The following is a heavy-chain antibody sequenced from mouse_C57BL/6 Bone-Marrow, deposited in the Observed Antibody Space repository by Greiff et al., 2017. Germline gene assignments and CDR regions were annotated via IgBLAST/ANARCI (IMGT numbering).Heavy chain of an antibody. CDR2: IYPGDGDT. D-gene: IGHD2-4*01. CDR3: ANYDYDGGWYFDV. CDR1: GYAFSSSW. V-gene: IGHV1-82*01. J-gene: IGHJ1*03. Sequence: QVQLQQSGPELVKPGASVKISCKASGYAFSSSWMNWVKQRPGKGLEWIGRIYPGDGDTNYNGKFKGKATLTADKSSSTAYMQLSSLTSEDSAVYFCANYDYDGGWYFDVWGTGTTVTVSS.